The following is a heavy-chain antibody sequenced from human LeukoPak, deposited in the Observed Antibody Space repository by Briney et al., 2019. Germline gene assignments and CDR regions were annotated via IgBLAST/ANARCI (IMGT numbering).Heavy chain of an antibody. J-gene: IGHJ5*02. CDR3: ARLSDYGFNWFDP. CDR1: GSRFATYW. CDR2: IYPPDSDA. Sequence: GESLKISCQGSGSRFATYWIGWVRQMPGKGLEWMGIIYPPDSDAKYSPSFQGLVTISADKSINTAYLQWKSLKASDTAMYYCARLSDYGFNWFDPWGQGTLVTVSS. V-gene: IGHV5-51*01. D-gene: IGHD3-3*01.